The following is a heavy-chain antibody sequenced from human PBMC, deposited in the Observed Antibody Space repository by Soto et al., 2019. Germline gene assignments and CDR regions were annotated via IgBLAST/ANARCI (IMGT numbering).Heavy chain of an antibody. J-gene: IGHJ4*02. D-gene: IGHD2-21*02. V-gene: IGHV4-34*01. CDR2: INHSGNT. CDR3: ARGLTSRYGY. CDR1: GGSFSGYY. Sequence: QVQLQQWGAGLLKPSETLSLTCAVYGGSFSGYYWSWIRQPPGKGLEWIGEINHSGNTNYNPSLKSRVTISIDTYKNQFSLKLSSVTAADTAVYYCARGLTSRYGYWGQGTLVTVSS.